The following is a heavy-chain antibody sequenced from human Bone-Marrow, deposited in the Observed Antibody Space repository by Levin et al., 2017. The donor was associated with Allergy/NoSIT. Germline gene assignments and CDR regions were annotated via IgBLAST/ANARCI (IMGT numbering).Heavy chain of an antibody. CDR1: GFSFSIYS. J-gene: IGHJ4*02. Sequence: GGSLRLSCATSGFSFSIYSMNWVRQAPGKGLQWISYITGSGDIIYYADSVKGRFTISRDNVKKSLYLQMSSLRDEDTAMYYCASGYSGGLYGIDYWGQGTLVIVSS. D-gene: IGHD6-19*01. V-gene: IGHV3-48*02. CDR2: ITGSGDII. CDR3: ASGYSGGLYGIDY.